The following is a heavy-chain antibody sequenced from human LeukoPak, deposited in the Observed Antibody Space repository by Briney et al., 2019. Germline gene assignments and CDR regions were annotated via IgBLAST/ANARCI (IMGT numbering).Heavy chain of an antibody. V-gene: IGHV3-7*04. CDR1: KFTFSDYY. D-gene: IGHD3/OR15-3a*01. CDR2: MNQFGTEI. Sequence: GGSLRLSCAASKFTFSDYYMTWVRQAPGKGPEWVAYMNQFGTEIKYLDSVKGRFTISRDNAKNSLYLWMTSLTADDTAVYYCARGTYYYEFWGQGTLVIVSS. CDR3: ARGTYYYEF. J-gene: IGHJ4*02.